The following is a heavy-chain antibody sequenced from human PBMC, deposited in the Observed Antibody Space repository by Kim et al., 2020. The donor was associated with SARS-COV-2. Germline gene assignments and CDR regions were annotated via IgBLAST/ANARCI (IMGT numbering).Heavy chain of an antibody. V-gene: IGHV3-7*03. Sequence: GGSLRLSCAASGFTFSFYYMGWARQAPGKGLEWLANINHDGSVKAYVDSVKGRFTISRDNAKNSLFLQMNRLRAEDTAVYVCARDDTAANIDYWGQGTLV. CDR2: INHDGSVK. J-gene: IGHJ4*02. CDR1: GFTFSFYY. CDR3: ARDDTAANIDY. D-gene: IGHD3-9*01.